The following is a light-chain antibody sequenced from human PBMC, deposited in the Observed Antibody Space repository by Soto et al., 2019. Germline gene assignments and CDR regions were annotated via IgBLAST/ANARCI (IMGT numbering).Light chain of an antibody. CDR1: SNDVGAYDH. CDR2: DVN. V-gene: IGLV2-11*01. CDR3: SSFAGSSSLYV. Sequence: QSALTQPLSVSGSPGQSIAVSCTGTSNDVGAYDHVSWYQHSPDKAPKLLIFDVNKRPSGVPDRFSGSKSGNTASLTISALQPGDEATYFCSSFAGSSSLYVFGGGTKVTVL. J-gene: IGLJ1*01.